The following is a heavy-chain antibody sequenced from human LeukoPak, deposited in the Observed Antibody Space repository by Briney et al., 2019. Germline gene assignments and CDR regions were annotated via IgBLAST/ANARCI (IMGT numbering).Heavy chain of an antibody. Sequence: SETLSLTCTVSGGSISSYYWSWIRQPPGKGLEWIGYIYYSGSTNYNPSLRSRVTISVDTSSNQFSLKLTSVTAADTAVYYCAREAPLYDAFDIWGQGTMVTVSS. CDR3: AREAPLYDAFDI. J-gene: IGHJ3*02. CDR2: IYYSGST. V-gene: IGHV4-59*12. CDR1: GGSISSYY. D-gene: IGHD3-16*02.